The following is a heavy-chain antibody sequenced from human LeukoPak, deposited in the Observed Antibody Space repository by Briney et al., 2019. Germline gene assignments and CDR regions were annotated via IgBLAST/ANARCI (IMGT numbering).Heavy chain of an antibody. D-gene: IGHD2-2*01. CDR3: ARNGGGSRSSTKNYYYYYMDV. J-gene: IGHJ6*03. Sequence: SVKVSCKASGGTFSSYAISWVRQAPGQGLEWMGGIIPIFDTANYAQKFQGRVTITTDESTSTAYMELSSLRSEDTAVYYCARNGGGSRSSTKNYYYYYMDVWGKGTTVTVSS. V-gene: IGHV1-69*05. CDR2: IIPIFDTA. CDR1: GGTFSSYA.